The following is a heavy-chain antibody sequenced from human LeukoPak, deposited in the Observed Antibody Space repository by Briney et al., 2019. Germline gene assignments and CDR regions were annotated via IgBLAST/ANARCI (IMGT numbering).Heavy chain of an antibody. CDR3: ARLASSSWPLYYYYGMDV. D-gene: IGHD6-13*01. J-gene: IGHJ6*02. V-gene: IGHV1-8*01. CDR2: MNPNNGNT. CDR1: GYTFTSYD. Sequence: GASVTVSCKASGYTFTSYDINWVRQAAGQGLEWMGWMNPNNGNTGYAQKFQGRVTMTRSTSISTAYMELGSLRSEDTAVYYCARLASSSWPLYYYYGMDVWGQGTTVTVSS.